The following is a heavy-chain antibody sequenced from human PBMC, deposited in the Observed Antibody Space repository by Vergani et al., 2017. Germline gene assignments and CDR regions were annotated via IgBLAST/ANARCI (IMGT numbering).Heavy chain of an antibody. J-gene: IGHJ6*01. CDR3: ARPRVNIVATTTSYYSSTGMNG. CDR1: GFTVSSNY. Sequence: EVQLVESGGGLVQPGGSLRLSCAASGFTVSSNYMSWVRQAPGKGLEWVSVIYSGGSTYYADSVKSRFTISRHNSKNTLYLQINSLRAEDTALYYCARPRVNIVATTTSYYSSTGMNGSGQG. CDR2: IYSGGST. D-gene: IGHD5-12*01. V-gene: IGHV3-53*04.